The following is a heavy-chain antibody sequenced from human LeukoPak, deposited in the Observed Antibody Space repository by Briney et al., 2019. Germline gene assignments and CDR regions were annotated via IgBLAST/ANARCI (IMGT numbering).Heavy chain of an antibody. D-gene: IGHD5-12*01. J-gene: IGHJ3*02. V-gene: IGHV4-59*08. CDR1: GGSISSYS. CDR3: ARHGGESIVAMILHAFDI. Sequence: SETLSLTCTVSGGSISSYSWSWIRQPPGKGLEWIGSIYYSGSTHYNPSLKSRVTMSVDTSKNQFSLKLSPVTAADTAVYYCARHGGESIVAMILHAFDIWGQGTMVTVSS. CDR2: IYYSGST.